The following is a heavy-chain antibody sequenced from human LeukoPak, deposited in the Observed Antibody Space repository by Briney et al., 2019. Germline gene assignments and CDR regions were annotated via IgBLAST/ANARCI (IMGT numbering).Heavy chain of an antibody. D-gene: IGHD6-13*01. J-gene: IGHJ4*02. CDR2: ISGSGDNT. CDR1: GFTFSSYA. CDR3: AKAAAAPGFDF. V-gene: IGHV3-23*01. Sequence: GGSLRLSCAASGFTFSSYAMSWVRQAPGEGLEWVSGISGSGDNTYYADSVKGRFTISRDNSKNTIYLQMNSLRAEDTALYYCAKAAAAPGFDFWGQGTLVTVSS.